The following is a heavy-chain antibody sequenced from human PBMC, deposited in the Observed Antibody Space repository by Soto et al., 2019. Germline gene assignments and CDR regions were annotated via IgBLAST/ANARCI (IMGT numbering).Heavy chain of an antibody. Sequence: GGSLRLSCAASGFTFSSYSMNWVRQAPGKGLEWVSYISSSSSTIYYADSVKGRFTISRDNAKNSLYLQMNSLRDEDTAVYYCARDKCSGGSCYTGYYYYGMDVWGQGTTVTVSS. V-gene: IGHV3-48*02. D-gene: IGHD2-15*01. J-gene: IGHJ6*02. CDR2: ISSSSSTI. CDR1: GFTFSSYS. CDR3: ARDKCSGGSCYTGYYYYGMDV.